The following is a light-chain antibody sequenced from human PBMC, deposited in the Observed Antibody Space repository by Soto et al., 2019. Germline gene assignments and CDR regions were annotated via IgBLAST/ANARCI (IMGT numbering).Light chain of an antibody. J-gene: IGKJ1*01. CDR3: QQYHSWPA. CDR2: DTS. CDR1: QRVSGGF. Sequence: DIVLTQSPATLSLSPGERATLYCGASQRVSGGFLAWYQQKPGLAPRLILYDTSFRATGIPDRFSGSGSGTEFTLTISSLQSEDSAVYYCQQYHSWPAFGQGTKVDIK. V-gene: IGKV3D-20*01.